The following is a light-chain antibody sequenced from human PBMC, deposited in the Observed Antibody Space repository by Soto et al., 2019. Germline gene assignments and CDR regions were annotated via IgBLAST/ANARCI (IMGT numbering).Light chain of an antibody. J-gene: IGKJ5*01. V-gene: IGKV3-20*01. Sequence: EIVLTQSPGTLSLFPGERATLSCRASQCHTTRALAWYQKKPGQAPRLLIYGASSWSTGIPDRFSGSGSGTHFNLTISRLEPEDFAVYCGQQYGTSPTLGPGTRRE. CDR2: GAS. CDR1: QCHTTRA. CDR3: QQYGTSPT.